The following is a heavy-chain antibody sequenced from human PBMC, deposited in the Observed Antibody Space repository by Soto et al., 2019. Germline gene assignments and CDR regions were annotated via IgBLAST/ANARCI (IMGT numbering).Heavy chain of an antibody. J-gene: IGHJ6*02. CDR3: ARSLLDEYSSSWRSAYYGMDV. D-gene: IGHD6-13*01. V-gene: IGHV1-2*02. CDR2: INPNSGGT. Sequence: QVQLVQSGAEVKKPGASVKVSCKASGLTFSAYYIYWVRQAPGQGLEWIGWINPNSGGTNNAQKFQGRVTMTRDTSTSTVYMELSALIPDDTAVYYCARSLLDEYSSSWRSAYYGMDVWGQGTTVTVSS. CDR1: GLTFSAYY.